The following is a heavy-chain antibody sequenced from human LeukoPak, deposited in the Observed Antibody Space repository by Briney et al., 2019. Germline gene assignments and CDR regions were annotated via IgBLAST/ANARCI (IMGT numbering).Heavy chain of an antibody. J-gene: IGHJ4*02. D-gene: IGHD6-13*01. CDR3: ARDLWQQMIQGYDY. CDR1: GFTFTTYG. V-gene: IGHV3-33*01. Sequence: GGSLRLSCAAYGFTFTTYGMNWVRQAPGKGLEWVAVIWNDGSYKHYADSVKGRFTISRDDSKNTIYLQMNSLRAEDTAVYYCARDLWQQMIQGYDYSGQGTLVTVSS. CDR2: IWNDGSYK.